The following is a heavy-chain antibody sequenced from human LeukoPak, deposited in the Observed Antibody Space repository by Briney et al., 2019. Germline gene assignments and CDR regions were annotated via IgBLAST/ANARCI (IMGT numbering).Heavy chain of an antibody. V-gene: IGHV3-23*01. CDR2: ITGRGDET. CDR3: AKGAAAGLVDWFDP. CDR1: GFIFSNYA. Sequence: GRSLRLSCAASGFIFSNYALMWVRQAPGKGLEWVSSITGRGDETFYADSVKGRFNLSRDNSKNMLYLQMYSLGAEDTAIYYCAKGAAAGLVDWFDPWGQGTLVTVSS. J-gene: IGHJ5*02. D-gene: IGHD6-13*01.